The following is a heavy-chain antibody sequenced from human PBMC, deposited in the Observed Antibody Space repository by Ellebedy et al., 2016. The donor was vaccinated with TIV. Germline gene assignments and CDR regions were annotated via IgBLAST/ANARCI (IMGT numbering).Heavy chain of an antibody. V-gene: IGHV3-11*01. D-gene: IGHD5-12*01. CDR3: VTTEGGYSGYDFNYYYGLDV. CDR2: ISVSGGTI. J-gene: IGHJ6*02. CDR1: GFTFSDNY. Sequence: GGSLRPSXPASGFTFSDNYMSWIRQAPGKGLEWVSYISVSGGTIYYADSVKGRFTISRDNAKNSLYLQMNSLRAEDTAVYYCVTTEGGYSGYDFNYYYGLDVWGQGTKVTVSS.